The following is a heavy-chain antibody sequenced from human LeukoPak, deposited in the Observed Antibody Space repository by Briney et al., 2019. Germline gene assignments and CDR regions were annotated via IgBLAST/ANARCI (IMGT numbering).Heavy chain of an antibody. J-gene: IGHJ3*02. CDR3: ARQGGTMIAVVKVALDI. Sequence: ASVKVSCKTSGYTFTDYFLHWVRQAPGQGLEWMEWINPISGGTKYAQKFQGRVTMTRDTSISTAYMELSRLRSDDTAVYYCARQGGTMIAVVKVALDIWGQGTMVTVSS. CDR2: INPISGGT. D-gene: IGHD3-22*01. V-gene: IGHV1-2*02. CDR1: GYTFTDYF.